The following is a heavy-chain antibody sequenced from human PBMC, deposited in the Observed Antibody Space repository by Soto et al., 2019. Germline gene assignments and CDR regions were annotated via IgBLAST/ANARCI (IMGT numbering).Heavy chain of an antibody. CDR1: GYTFTSYA. Sequence: ASVKVSCKASGYTFTSYAMHWVRQAPGQRLEWMGWINAGNGNTKYSQKFQGRVTITRDTSASTAYMELSSLRSEDTAVYYCARDYYGVVPAAMPNFDYWGQGTLVTVSS. V-gene: IGHV1-3*01. D-gene: IGHD2-2*01. J-gene: IGHJ4*02. CDR2: INAGNGNT. CDR3: ARDYYGVVPAAMPNFDY.